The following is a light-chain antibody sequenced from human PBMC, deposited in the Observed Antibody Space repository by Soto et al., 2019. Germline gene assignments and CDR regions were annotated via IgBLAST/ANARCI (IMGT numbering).Light chain of an antibody. CDR2: EVN. Sequence: QSALTQPPSASGSPGQSVTISCTGTSSDVGGYNYVSWYQQHSGKAPKVMIYEVNKRPSGVLDRFSGSKSGNTASLTVSGLQAEDEADYYCSSYAGSNNYVFGTGTKVTVL. V-gene: IGLV2-8*01. CDR3: SSYAGSNNYV. CDR1: SSDVGGYNY. J-gene: IGLJ1*01.